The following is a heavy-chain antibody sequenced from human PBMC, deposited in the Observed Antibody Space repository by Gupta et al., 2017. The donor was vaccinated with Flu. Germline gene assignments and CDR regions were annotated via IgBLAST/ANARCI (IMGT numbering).Heavy chain of an antibody. CDR2: LYYSGTT. D-gene: IGHD1-26*01. J-gene: IGHJ4*02. V-gene: IGHV4-39*01. CDR1: GDSVSSRSSY. CDR3: ARRPWGDVVGATIPFDS. Sequence: HLQLQESGPGLVKPSETLSLTCTVSGDSVSSRSSYWGWIRQPPGKGLEWIGSLYYSGTTYINPSLKSRVTMSIDTSKNEFSLRLNSVTAADTAVYYCARRPWGDVVGATIPFDSWGQGTLVTVSS.